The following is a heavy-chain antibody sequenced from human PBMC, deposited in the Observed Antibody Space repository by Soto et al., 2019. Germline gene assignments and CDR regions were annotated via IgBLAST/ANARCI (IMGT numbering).Heavy chain of an antibody. CDR2: INWEGGST. J-gene: IGHJ5*02. CDR3: ATVRHDYGDLYTWFDP. CDR1: GFTFGDYG. D-gene: IGHD4-17*01. Sequence: EVQLVESGGGVVRPGGSLRLSCAASGFTFGDYGMSWVRQAPGKGLEWVSGINWEGGSTGYADSVKGRFTISRDNAKNAPYLQMNSLRAEDTAFSHCATVRHDYGDLYTWFDPWGQGTLVTVSS. V-gene: IGHV3-20*01.